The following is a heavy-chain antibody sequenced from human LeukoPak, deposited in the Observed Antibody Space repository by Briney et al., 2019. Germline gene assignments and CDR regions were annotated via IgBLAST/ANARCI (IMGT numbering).Heavy chain of an antibody. V-gene: IGHV1-69*05. CDR3: ARDPTQGYYDFWSGYYKGWFDP. CDR1: GGTFISDA. J-gene: IGHJ5*02. D-gene: IGHD3-3*01. Sequence: SVKVSCKASGGTFISDAISGVRQAPGRGVEWVGGIIPIFGTANYAQKFQGGVTITTDESTSTAYMELSSLRSEDTAVYYCARDPTQGYYDFWSGYYKGWFDPWGQGTLVTVSS. CDR2: IIPIFGTA.